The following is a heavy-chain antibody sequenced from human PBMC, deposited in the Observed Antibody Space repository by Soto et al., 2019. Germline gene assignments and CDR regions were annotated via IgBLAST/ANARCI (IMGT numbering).Heavy chain of an antibody. CDR2: INPNSGGT. CDR1: GYTFTGYY. V-gene: IGHV1-2*02. J-gene: IGHJ4*02. D-gene: IGHD4-17*01. CDR3: ARPGYGDYASRPFDS. Sequence: QVQLVQSGAEVKKPGASVKVSCKASGYTFTGYYMHWVRQAPGQGLEWMGWINPNSGGTNYAQKVRGRVPMTRDTSLSPAYMGLSRLRSDDTAVYYCARPGYGDYASRPFDSWGQGTLVTVSS.